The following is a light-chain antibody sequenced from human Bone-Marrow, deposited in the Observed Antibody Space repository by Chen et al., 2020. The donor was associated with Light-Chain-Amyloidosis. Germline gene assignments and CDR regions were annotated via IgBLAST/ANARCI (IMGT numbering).Light chain of an antibody. V-gene: IGKV1-8*01. J-gene: IGKJ3*01. CDR2: AAS. CDR1: QGSSSY. CDR3: QQYYSYPPGT. Sequence: AIRMTQSPSSFSASTGDRVTITCRASQGSSSYLAWYQQKPGKAPKLLIYAASTLQSGVPSRFSGSGSGTDFTLTISCLQSEDFATYYCQQYYSYPPGTFGPGTKVDIK.